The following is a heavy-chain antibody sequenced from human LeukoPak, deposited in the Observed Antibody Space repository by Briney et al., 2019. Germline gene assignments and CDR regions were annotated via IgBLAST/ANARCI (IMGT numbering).Heavy chain of an antibody. V-gene: IGHV4-59*01. Sequence: SETLSLTCTVSGGSISSYYWSWIRQPPGKGLEWIGYIYYSRSTNYNPSLKSRVTISVDTSKNQFSLKLSSVTAADTAVYYCARFEAITMIVPVWGQGTLVTVSS. D-gene: IGHD3-22*01. J-gene: IGHJ4*02. CDR1: GGSISSYY. CDR2: IYYSRST. CDR3: ARFEAITMIVPV.